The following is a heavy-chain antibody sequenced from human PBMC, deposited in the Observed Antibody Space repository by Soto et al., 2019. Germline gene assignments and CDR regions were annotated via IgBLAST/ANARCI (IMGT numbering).Heavy chain of an antibody. V-gene: IGHV2-26*01. D-gene: IGHD3-22*01. CDR1: GFSLSNARMG. Sequence: QVTLKESGPVLVNPTETLTLTCTVSGFSLSNARMGVSWIRQPPGKALEWLAHIFSNDEKSYSTSLKSRLTISKDTSKSQVVLTMTNMDPVDTATYYCARVDSSGYIYYFDYWGQGTLVTVSS. J-gene: IGHJ4*02. CDR2: IFSNDEK. CDR3: ARVDSSGYIYYFDY.